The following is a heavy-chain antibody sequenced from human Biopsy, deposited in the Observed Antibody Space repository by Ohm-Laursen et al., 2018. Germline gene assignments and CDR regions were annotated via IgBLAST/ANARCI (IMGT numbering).Heavy chain of an antibody. V-gene: IGHV3-23*01. J-gene: IGHJ5*02. CDR2: ISANGATS. Sequence: SLRLSCSASGFIFSEYYMSWIRQAPGKGPEWVSTISANGATSYYADSVKGRSTISRDNSKNTLYLQMNSVRADDTAIYYCAKGGSITIFGVVINNCFDPWGQGTRVTVSS. CDR3: AKGGSITIFGVVINNCFDP. CDR1: GFIFSEYY. D-gene: IGHD3-3*01.